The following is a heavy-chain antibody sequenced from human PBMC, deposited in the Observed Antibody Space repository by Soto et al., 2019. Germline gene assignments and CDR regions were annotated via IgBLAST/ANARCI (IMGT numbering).Heavy chain of an antibody. J-gene: IGHJ6*02. CDR2: ISWDGGST. V-gene: IGHV3-43D*04. D-gene: IGHD6-13*01. CDR3: AKGDSSSWHYYYYGMDV. CDR1: GFTFDDYA. Sequence: VGSLRLSCAASGFTFDDYAMPWVRQAPGKGLEWVSLISWDGGSTYYADSVKGRFTISRDNSKNSLYLQMNSLRAEDTALYYCAKGDSSSWHYYYYGMDVWGQGTTVTVSS.